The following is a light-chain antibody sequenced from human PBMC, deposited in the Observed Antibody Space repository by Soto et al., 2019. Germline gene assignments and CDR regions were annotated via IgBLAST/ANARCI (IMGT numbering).Light chain of an antibody. CDR1: SSDVGAYNY. CDR3: SSHAGSNNYV. Sequence: QSALTQPPSASGSPGQSVTISCTGNSSDVGAYNYVSWYQQHPGKAPKLMIYEVSKRPSGVPDRFSGSKSGNTASLTVSGLQAEDEADYSCSSHAGSNNYVFGTGTKVTVL. J-gene: IGLJ1*01. V-gene: IGLV2-8*01. CDR2: EVS.